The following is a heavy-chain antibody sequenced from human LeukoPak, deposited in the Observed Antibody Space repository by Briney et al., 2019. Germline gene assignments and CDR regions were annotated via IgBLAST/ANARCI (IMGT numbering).Heavy chain of an antibody. J-gene: IGHJ4*02. D-gene: IGHD3-22*01. Sequence: ASVKVSCKTSGYTFTGYYMHWGRQAPGQGREWMGWINPNSGGTNYAQKFQGRVTMTSDTSISTAYMELSSLRSDDTAMYYCARAPMIVVVFPPRLDFWGQGTLVTVSS. CDR3: ARAPMIVVVFPPRLDF. V-gene: IGHV1-2*02. CDR1: GYTFTGYY. CDR2: INPNSGGT.